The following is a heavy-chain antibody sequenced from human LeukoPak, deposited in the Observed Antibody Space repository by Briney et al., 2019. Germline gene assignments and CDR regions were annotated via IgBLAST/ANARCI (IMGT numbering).Heavy chain of an antibody. CDR2: IIPILGIA. V-gene: IGHV1-69*04. CDR1: GYTFTSYG. Sequence: SVKVSCKASGYTFTSYGISWVRQAPGQGLEWMGRIIPILGIANYAQKFQGRVTITADKSTSTAYMELSSLRSEDTAVYYCARGYGYSSSWYYFDYWGQGTLVTVSS. J-gene: IGHJ4*02. CDR3: ARGYGYSSSWYYFDY. D-gene: IGHD6-13*01.